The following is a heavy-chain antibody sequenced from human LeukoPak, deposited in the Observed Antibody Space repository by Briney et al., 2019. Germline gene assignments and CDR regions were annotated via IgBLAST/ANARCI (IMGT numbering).Heavy chain of an antibody. D-gene: IGHD2-2*01. CDR1: GGSISSSSYY. CDR2: IYYSGST. Sequence: SETLSLTCTVSGGSISSSSYYWGWIRQPPGKGLEWIGSIYYSGSTYYNPSLKSRVTISVDTSKNQFSLKLSSVTAADTAVYYCARGHCSSTSCLIDYWGQGTLVTVSS. V-gene: IGHV4-39*01. J-gene: IGHJ4*02. CDR3: ARGHCSSTSCLIDY.